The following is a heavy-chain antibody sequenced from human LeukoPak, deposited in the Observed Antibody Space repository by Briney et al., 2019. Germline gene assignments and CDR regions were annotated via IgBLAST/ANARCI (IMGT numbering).Heavy chain of an antibody. CDR2: ISYDGSNK. CDR1: GFTFSSYA. Sequence: HPGRSLRLSCAASGFTFSSYAMHWVRQAPGKGLEWVAVISYDGSNKYYADSVKGRFTISRDNSKHMLFLQMSSLRAEDTAVYYCAKGSPLDLGTGESYYYGMGVWGQGTTVTVSS. D-gene: IGHD1-14*01. CDR3: AKGSPLDLGTGESYYYGMGV. V-gene: IGHV3-30-3*01. J-gene: IGHJ6*02.